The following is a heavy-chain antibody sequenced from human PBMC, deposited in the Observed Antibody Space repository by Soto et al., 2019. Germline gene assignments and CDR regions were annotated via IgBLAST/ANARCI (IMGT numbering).Heavy chain of an antibody. D-gene: IGHD1-20*01. CDR2: IIPIFGTA. Sequence: QVQLVQSGAEVKKPGSSVKVSCKASGGTFSSYAISWVRQAPGQGLEWMGGIIPIFGTANYAQKLQGRVTSTADESTSKSYMELSSMRSEDTAVYYCARGHNWNDSAFDIWGQGTMVTVSS. CDR1: GGTFSSYA. V-gene: IGHV1-69*01. J-gene: IGHJ3*02. CDR3: ARGHNWNDSAFDI.